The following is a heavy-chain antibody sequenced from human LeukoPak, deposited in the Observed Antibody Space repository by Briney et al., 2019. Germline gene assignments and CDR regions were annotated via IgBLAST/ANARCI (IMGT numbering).Heavy chain of an antibody. CDR2: INPNSGGT. CDR3: ARAISTTDNYYYYGMDV. Sequence: ASVRVSFTASGYTFTVYYMHWVRQAPGQGGGWMGWINPNSGGTNYAQKFQGWVTMTRDTSISTAYVELSRLRSDDTAVYYCARAISTTDNYYYYGMDVWGKGTTVTVSS. J-gene: IGHJ6*04. D-gene: IGHD4-17*01. CDR1: GYTFTVYY. V-gene: IGHV1-2*04.